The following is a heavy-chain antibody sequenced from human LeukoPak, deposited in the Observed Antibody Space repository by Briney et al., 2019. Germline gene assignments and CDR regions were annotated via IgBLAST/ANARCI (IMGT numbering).Heavy chain of an antibody. CDR3: ARSVIDSSGSYYFDY. V-gene: IGHV4-4*07. Sequence: PSETLSLTCTVPGGSISSYYWSWIRQPAGKGLEWIGRIYTSGSTNYNPSLKSRVTMSVGTSKNQFSLKLSSVTAADTAVYYCARSVIDSSGSYYFDYWGQGTLVTVSS. CDR2: IYTSGST. J-gene: IGHJ4*02. CDR1: GGSISSYY. D-gene: IGHD3-22*01.